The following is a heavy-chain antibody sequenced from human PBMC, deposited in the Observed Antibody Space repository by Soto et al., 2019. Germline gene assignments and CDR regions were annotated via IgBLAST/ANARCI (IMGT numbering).Heavy chain of an antibody. D-gene: IGHD6-13*01. Sequence: PSETLSLTCAVSGDSISSYYWSWIRQPPGKGLEWIGYIYYSGSTNYNPSLKSRVSISVDTSKNQFSLKLSSVTAADTAVYYCARIRMASRWYGSMDVWGQGPAVTVS. J-gene: IGHJ6*02. CDR3: ARIRMASRWYGSMDV. V-gene: IGHV4-59*01. CDR1: GDSISSYY. CDR2: IYYSGST.